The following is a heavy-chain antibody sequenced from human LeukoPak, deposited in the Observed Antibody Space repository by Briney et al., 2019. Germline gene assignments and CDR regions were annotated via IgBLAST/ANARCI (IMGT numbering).Heavy chain of an antibody. CDR1: GLTFSNYE. D-gene: IGHD3-16*01. CDR3: AKDQGRGGFGLDC. J-gene: IGHJ4*02. Sequence: PGGSLRLSCAGSGLTFSNYEMNWDRQAPGEGLEWVSFISGSGKRKYYAASVKGRFTIYRDNVKNLLFLQMNNLRADDTAIYYCAKDQGRGGFGLDCWGQGTLVTVSS. CDR2: ISGSGKRK. V-gene: IGHV3-48*03.